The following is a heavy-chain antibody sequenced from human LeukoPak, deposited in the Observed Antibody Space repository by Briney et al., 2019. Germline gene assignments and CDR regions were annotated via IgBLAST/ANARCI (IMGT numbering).Heavy chain of an antibody. V-gene: IGHV4-4*07. D-gene: IGHD7-27*01. CDR1: GGSISTDY. CDR3: MRDGTSWGLL. CDR2: FSTSGIA. Sequence: SETLSLTCTVSGGSISTDYWTWIRQPAGKGLEWIGRFSTSGIANYNPSPKSRVTLSVDTSQNQFFLKLNSVTAAHTAVYYCMRDGTSWGLLWGQGALVTVSS. J-gene: IGHJ4*02.